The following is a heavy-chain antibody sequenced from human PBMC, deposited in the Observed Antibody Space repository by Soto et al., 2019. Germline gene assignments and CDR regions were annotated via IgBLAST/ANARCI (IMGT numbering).Heavy chain of an antibody. CDR2: IIPIFGTA. CDR3: ASLRCSGYDRPDYYI. J-gene: IGHJ3*02. CDR1: GGTFSSYA. V-gene: IGHV1-69*13. Sequence: ASVKISCKASGGTFSSYAISWVRQAPGQGLEWMGGIIPIFGTANYAQKFQGRVTITADESTSTAYMELSSLRSEDTAVYYCASLRCSGYDRPDYYIWGQGTMVTVSS. D-gene: IGHD5-12*01.